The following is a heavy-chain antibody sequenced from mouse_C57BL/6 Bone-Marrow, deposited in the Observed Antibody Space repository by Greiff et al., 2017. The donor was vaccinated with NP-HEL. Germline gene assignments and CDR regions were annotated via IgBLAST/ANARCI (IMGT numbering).Heavy chain of an antibody. D-gene: IGHD4-1*01. CDR2: IHPTSGST. Sequence: QVQLQQSGAELVKPGASVKLSCKASGYTFTSYWMHWVKQRPGQGLEWIGMIHPTSGSTNYNEKFKSKATLTVDKSSSTAYMQLSSLTSEDSAVYYGAINWAWFAYWGQGTLVTVSA. CDR3: AINWAWFAY. CDR1: GYTFTSYW. J-gene: IGHJ3*01. V-gene: IGHV1-64*01.